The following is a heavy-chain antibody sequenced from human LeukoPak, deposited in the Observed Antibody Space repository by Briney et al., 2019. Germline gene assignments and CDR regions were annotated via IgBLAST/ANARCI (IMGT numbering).Heavy chain of an antibody. Sequence: PSETLSLTCTVSGGSISSNNYYWGWIRQPPGKGLEWIGNIYTSGSTNYNPSLKSRVTISVDTSKNQFSLNLNSVTAADTAVYHCARESGMGDYVDYWGQGTLVIVSS. CDR2: IYTSGST. CDR1: GGSISSNNYY. D-gene: IGHD5-18*01. V-gene: IGHV4-39*07. J-gene: IGHJ4*02. CDR3: ARESGMGDYVDY.